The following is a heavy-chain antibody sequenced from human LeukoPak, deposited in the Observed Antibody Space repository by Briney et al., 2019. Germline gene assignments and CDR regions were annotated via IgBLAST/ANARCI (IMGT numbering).Heavy chain of an antibody. V-gene: IGHV1-2*02. CDR2: INPNSGGT. Sequence: ASVKVSCKASGYTFTGYYMHWVRQAPGQGLEWMGWINPNSGGTNYARKFQGRVTMTRDTSISTAYMELSRLRSDDTAVYYCAREGPVDTAMVRDYYYGMDVWGQGTTVTVSS. CDR1: GYTFTGYY. CDR3: AREGPVDTAMVRDYYYGMDV. D-gene: IGHD5-18*01. J-gene: IGHJ6*02.